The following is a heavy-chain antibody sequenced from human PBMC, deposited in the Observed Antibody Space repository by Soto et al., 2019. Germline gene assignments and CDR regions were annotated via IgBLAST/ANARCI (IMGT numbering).Heavy chain of an antibody. V-gene: IGHV3-23*01. Sequence: PGGSLRLSCAASGFTFTGYAMSWVRQAPGKGLEWVSTISGSATSAYYADSVKGRFTISRDNSMGTLYLQMNSLRAEDTAIYSCAKDPMGLITLTSYLYFDYWGQGTLVTVSS. J-gene: IGHJ4*02. CDR2: ISGSATSA. D-gene: IGHD3-22*01. CDR3: AKDPMGLITLTSYLYFDY. CDR1: GFTFTGYA.